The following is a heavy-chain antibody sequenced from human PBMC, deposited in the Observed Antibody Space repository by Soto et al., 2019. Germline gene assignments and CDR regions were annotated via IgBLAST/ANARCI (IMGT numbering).Heavy chain of an antibody. CDR2: FDPEAGET. J-gene: IGHJ4*02. CDR1: GYTLTKLS. CDR3: APPPGRQQLLLRALSFDY. D-gene: IGHD1-26*01. V-gene: IGHV1-24*01. Sequence: ASVKVSCKVSGYTLTKLSMHWVRQAPGKGLEWMGGFDPEAGETIYAQKFQGRVAVTEDTSTDTVYMELNSLISEDTAVYYCAPPPGRQQLLLRALSFDYWGQGTLVTVSS.